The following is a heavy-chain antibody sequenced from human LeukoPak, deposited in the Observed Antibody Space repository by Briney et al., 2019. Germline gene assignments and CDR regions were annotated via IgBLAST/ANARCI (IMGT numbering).Heavy chain of an antibody. CDR2: ISSSVSTI. D-gene: IGHD3-16*01. CDR3: ARGWGWFDY. Sequence: GGSLRLSCAASGFTFSSYEMNWVRQAPGKGLEWVSYISSSVSTIYYADSVKGRFTISRDNAKNSLYLQMNSLRAEDTAVYYCARGWGWFDYWGQGTLVTVSS. CDR1: GFTFSSYE. V-gene: IGHV3-48*03. J-gene: IGHJ4*02.